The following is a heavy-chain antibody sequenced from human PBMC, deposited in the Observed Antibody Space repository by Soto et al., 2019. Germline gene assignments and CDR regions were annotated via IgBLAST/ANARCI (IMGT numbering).Heavy chain of an antibody. V-gene: IGHV1-69*13. D-gene: IGHD6-19*01. CDR2: IIPIFGTA. J-gene: IGHJ5*02. CDR1: GGTFSSYA. CDR3: ARDRRPTHWYSSGWGVWFDP. Sequence: RASVKVSCKASGGTFSSYAISWVRQAPGQGLEWMGGIIPIFGTANYAQKFQGRVTITADESTSTAYMELSSLRSEDTAVYYCARDRRPTHWYSSGWGVWFDPWGQGTLVTVSS.